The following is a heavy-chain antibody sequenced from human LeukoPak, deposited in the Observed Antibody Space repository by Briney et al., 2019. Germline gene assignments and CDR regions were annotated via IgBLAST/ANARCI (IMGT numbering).Heavy chain of an antibody. CDR3: AKARGDYFDY. V-gene: IGHV3-30*02. CDR2: IRYDGSNK. Sequence: QSGGSLRLSCAASGFTFSSYGMHWVRQAPGKGLEWVAFIRYDGSNKYYADSVKGRFTISRDNSKNTLYLQMNSLRAEDTAVYYCAKARGDYFDYWGQGTLVTVSS. CDR1: GFTFSSYG. J-gene: IGHJ4*02.